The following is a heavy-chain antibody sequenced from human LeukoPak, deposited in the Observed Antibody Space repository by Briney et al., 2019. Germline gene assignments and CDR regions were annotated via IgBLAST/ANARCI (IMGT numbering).Heavy chain of an antibody. D-gene: IGHD5-24*01. CDR1: GFTFSIYG. CDR3: AKPKDGYNLPLPY. V-gene: IGHV3-23*01. CDR2: ISGAGDST. J-gene: IGHJ4*02. Sequence: GGSLRLSFAASGFTFSIYGMSWVRQAPGKGLEWVSAISGAGDSTYYADSVKGRFTISRDNSKNTLYLQMNSLRAEDTAVYYCAKPKDGYNLPLPYWGQGTLVTVSS.